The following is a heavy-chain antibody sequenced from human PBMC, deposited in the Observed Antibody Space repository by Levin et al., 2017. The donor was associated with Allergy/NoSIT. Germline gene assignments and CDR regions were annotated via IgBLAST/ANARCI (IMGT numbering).Heavy chain of an antibody. CDR3: ARIYYFGSGSYAFLDY. J-gene: IGHJ4*02. CDR1: GFTFSSYW. V-gene: IGHV3-7*01. Sequence: GESLKISCAASGFTFSSYWMSWVRQAPGKGLEWVANIKQDGSEKYYVDSVKGRFTISRDNAKNSLYLQMNSLRAEDTALYYCARIYYFGSGSYAFLDYWGQGTLVTVSS. D-gene: IGHD3-10*01. CDR2: IKQDGSEK.